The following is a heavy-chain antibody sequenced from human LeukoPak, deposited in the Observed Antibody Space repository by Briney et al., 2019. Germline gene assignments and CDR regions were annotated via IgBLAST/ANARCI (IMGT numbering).Heavy chain of an antibody. CDR3: AKMKGHPLQKYYMDV. V-gene: IGHV3-23*01. CDR2: ISGSGDNT. Sequence: GGSLRLSCAASGFTFSGFAMSWARRTPGKGLEWVSGISGSGDNTLYAASVKGRFTISRDNSKNTLYLEMNSLRAEDTAIYYCAKMKGHPLQKYYMDVWGQGTTVTVSS. D-gene: IGHD2/OR15-2a*01. J-gene: IGHJ6*01. CDR1: GFTFSGFA.